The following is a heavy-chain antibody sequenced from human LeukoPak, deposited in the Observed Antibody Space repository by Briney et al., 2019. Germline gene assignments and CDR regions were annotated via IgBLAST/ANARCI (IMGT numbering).Heavy chain of an antibody. CDR2: IYTSGST. CDR3: ARASLWELAAFGI. D-gene: IGHD1-1*01. CDR1: GGSISSGNYY. Sequence: SETLSLTCTVSGGSISSGNYYWSWIRQPAGKGLEWIGRIYTSGSTNYNPSLKSRVTISVDTSKNQFSLKLSSVTAADTAVYYCARASLWELAAFGIWGQGTMVTVSS. V-gene: IGHV4-61*02. J-gene: IGHJ3*02.